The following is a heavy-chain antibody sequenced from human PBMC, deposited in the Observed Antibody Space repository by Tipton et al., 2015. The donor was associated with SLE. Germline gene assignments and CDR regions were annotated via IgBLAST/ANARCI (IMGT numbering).Heavy chain of an antibody. J-gene: IGHJ3*01. Sequence: SLRLSCAASGFTFNNAWMNWVRQAPGKGLEWVGRIKSKTDGATTDYAAPVKERFTISRDDSKNTLYLQMNSLKSEDTAVYFCTRRRVVVPTDVDGFDVWGQGTMVSVSS. CDR3: TRRRVVVPTDVDGFDV. CDR2: IKSKTDGATT. D-gene: IGHD2-2*01. CDR1: GFTFNNAW. V-gene: IGHV3-15*01.